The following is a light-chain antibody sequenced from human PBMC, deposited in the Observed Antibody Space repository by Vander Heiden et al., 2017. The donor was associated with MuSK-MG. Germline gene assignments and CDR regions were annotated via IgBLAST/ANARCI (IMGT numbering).Light chain of an antibody. Sequence: DIVMTQSPDSLAVSLGERATINCKSSQSVLYSSNNQNYLAGYQQKPGQPPKLLIYWASTRESGVPDRFSGSGSGTDFTLTISSLQAEDGAVYYCQQYYSTPLTFGGGTKVEIK. CDR3: QQYYSTPLT. CDR2: WAS. V-gene: IGKV4-1*01. CDR1: QSVLYSSNNQNY. J-gene: IGKJ4*01.